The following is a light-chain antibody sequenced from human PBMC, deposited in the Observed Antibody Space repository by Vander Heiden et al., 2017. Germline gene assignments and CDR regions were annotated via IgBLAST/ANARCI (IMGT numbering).Light chain of an antibody. V-gene: IGLV3-9*01. CDR3: QVWDSSTVV. CDR1: NNGSKA. J-gene: IGLJ2*01. CDR2: RDN. Sequence: SYELTQPLSVSVALGQTARITCGGNNNGSKAVHWYQQKPGHVPVLVIYRDNIRPSGIPERFSGSNSGNTATLTISGAQAGDEADYYCQVWDSSTVVFGGGTKLTVL.